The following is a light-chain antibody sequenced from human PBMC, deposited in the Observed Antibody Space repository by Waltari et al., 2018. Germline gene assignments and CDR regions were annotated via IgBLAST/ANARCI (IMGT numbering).Light chain of an antibody. CDR1: TSNVGSNS. Sequence: QSVLTQASSVSGTPGPRVTISCSGGTSNVGSNSVNWYQHFPGTAPKILIHTTDQRPSGVPERFAGSKSGTSASLAINGLLSDDEGDFYCAVCDDSLSVWVFGGGTKVTVL. J-gene: IGLJ3*02. V-gene: IGLV1-44*01. CDR2: TTD. CDR3: AVCDDSLSVWV.